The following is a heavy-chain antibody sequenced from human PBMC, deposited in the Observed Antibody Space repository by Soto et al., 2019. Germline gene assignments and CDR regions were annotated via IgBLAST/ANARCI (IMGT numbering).Heavy chain of an antibody. J-gene: IGHJ4*02. CDR1: GASITYGAYS. CDR2: INHLETT. Sequence: LSLTCTVSGASITYGAYSWSWIRQTPGKGLEWIGYINHLETTFYNPSFESRLTLSIDRTKNQFSLNLKSMSAADRAVYFPDRGGGFDSFDYWGQGILVSVSS. V-gene: IGHV4-30-2*01. CDR3: DRGGGFDSFDY. D-gene: IGHD3-10*01.